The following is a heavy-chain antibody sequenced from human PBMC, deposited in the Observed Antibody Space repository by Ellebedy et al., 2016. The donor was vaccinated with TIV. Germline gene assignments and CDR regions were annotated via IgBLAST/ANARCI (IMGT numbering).Heavy chain of an antibody. Sequence: SVKVSCXASGGTFSSYAISWVRQAPGQGLEWMGGIIPIFGTANYAQKFQGRVTITADESTSTAYMELSSLRSEDTAVYYCAGGYSYAWGAFDIWGQGTMVTVSS. CDR1: GGTFSSYA. V-gene: IGHV1-69*13. CDR2: IIPIFGTA. CDR3: AGGYSYAWGAFDI. J-gene: IGHJ3*02. D-gene: IGHD5-18*01.